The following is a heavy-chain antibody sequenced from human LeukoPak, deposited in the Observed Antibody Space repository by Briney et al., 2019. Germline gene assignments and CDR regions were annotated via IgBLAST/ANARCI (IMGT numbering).Heavy chain of an antibody. V-gene: IGHV1-69*05. D-gene: IGHD3-10*01. J-gene: IGHJ6*03. CDR2: IIPIFGTA. Sequence: SVKVSCKASGGTFSSYAISWVRQAPGQGLEWMGGIIPIFGTANYAQKFQGRVTITTDESTSTAYMELSSLRSEDTAVYYCSAGGAENPYYYYMDVWGKGTTVTVSS. CDR3: SAGGAENPYYYYMDV. CDR1: GGTFSSYA.